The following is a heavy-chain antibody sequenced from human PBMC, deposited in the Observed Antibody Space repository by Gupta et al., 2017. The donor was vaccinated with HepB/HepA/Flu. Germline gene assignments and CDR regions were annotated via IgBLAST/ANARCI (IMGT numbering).Heavy chain of an antibody. J-gene: IGHJ3*02. CDR2: FDHESAET. D-gene: IGHD1-14*01. CDR3: VTYGRMNLWPTMGYNAFDI. V-gene: IGHV1-24*01. CDR1: GNTLTKLA. Sequence: QVQLVQSGAEVKKPGASVKVSCKVSGNTLTKLAIHWLRQAPGKGLEWMGGFDHESAETIYAQRFQGRVIMTEDTSTDTAYMELSSLRSEDTAIFYCVTYGRMNLWPTMGYNAFDIWGQGTMVTVPS.